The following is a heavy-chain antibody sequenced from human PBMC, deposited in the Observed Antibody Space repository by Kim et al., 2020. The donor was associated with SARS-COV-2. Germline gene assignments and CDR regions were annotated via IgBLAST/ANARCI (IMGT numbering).Heavy chain of an antibody. V-gene: IGHV4-34*01. Sequence: SETLSLTCAVYGGSFSGYYWSWIRQPPGKGLEWIGEINHSGSTNYNPSLKSRVTISVDTSKNQFSLKLSSVTAADTAVYYCASFCDSSGYYYWGQGTLVT. D-gene: IGHD3-22*01. CDR2: INHSGST. CDR3: ASFCDSSGYYY. CDR1: GGSFSGYY. J-gene: IGHJ4*02.